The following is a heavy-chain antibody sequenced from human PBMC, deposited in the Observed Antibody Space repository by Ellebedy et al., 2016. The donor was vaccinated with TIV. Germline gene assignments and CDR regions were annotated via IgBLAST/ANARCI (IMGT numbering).Heavy chain of an antibody. Sequence: ASVKVSCKASGYTFTNHHMHWVRQAPGQGLEWVGWIRAYNGNTNYAQKLQDRVTMTTDTSTSTAYMELRSLRYDNTAVYYCARAPHEHGDYWGQGNLVTVSS. V-gene: IGHV1-18*04. CDR2: IRAYNGNT. J-gene: IGHJ4*02. CDR3: ARAPHEHGDY. D-gene: IGHD1/OR15-1a*01. CDR1: GYTFTNHH.